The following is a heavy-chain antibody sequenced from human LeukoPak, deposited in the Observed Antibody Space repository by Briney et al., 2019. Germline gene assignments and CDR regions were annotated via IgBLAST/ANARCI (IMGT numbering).Heavy chain of an antibody. J-gene: IGHJ4*02. V-gene: IGHV4-34*01. Sequence: SETLSLTCAVYGGSFSGYYWSWIRQPPGKGLEWIGEINHSGSTNYNPSLKSRVTILVDTSKNQFSLKLSSVTAADTAVYYCARARYYYDSSGYHTPFDYWGQGTLVTVSS. D-gene: IGHD3-22*01. CDR1: GGSFSGYY. CDR2: INHSGST. CDR3: ARARYYYDSSGYHTPFDY.